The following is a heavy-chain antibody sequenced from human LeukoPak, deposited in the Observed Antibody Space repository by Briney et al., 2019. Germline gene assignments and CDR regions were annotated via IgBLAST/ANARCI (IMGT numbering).Heavy chain of an antibody. CDR3: ARDALAYCGGDCYGDLDY. CDR2: ISAYYGKS. V-gene: IGHV1-18*04. J-gene: IGHJ4*02. Sequence: ASVQVSCQASVYTFTRYVISWVRQPPGQGGEWMGWISAYYGKSNYALKLQGRVTMTTDTTTSTAYMELRSLRSEDTAVYYCARDALAYCGGDCYGDLDYWGQGTLVTVSS. D-gene: IGHD2-21*02. CDR1: VYTFTRYV.